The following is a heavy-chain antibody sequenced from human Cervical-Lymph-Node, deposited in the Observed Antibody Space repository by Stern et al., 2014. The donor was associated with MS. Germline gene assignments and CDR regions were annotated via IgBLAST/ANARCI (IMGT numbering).Heavy chain of an antibody. J-gene: IGHJ3*01. Sequence: QMQLVQSGAELKRPGSSVNVSCRASGGTFTNYAISWVRQSPRQGLQWMGGIIPLFGTTHYAQNFQGKVTITADESTNTVYMEMTNLSSEDTAIYYCAKDGDLAVAGLDLWGQGTMVTVSS. CDR1: GGTFTNYA. V-gene: IGHV1-69*01. CDR2: IIPLFGTT. D-gene: IGHD6-19*01. CDR3: AKDGDLAVAGLDL.